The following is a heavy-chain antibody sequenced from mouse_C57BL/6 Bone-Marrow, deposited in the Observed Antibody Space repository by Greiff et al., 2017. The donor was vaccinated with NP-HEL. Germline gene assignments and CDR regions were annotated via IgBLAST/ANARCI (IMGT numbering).Heavy chain of an antibody. J-gene: IGHJ4*01. D-gene: IGHD2-1*01. Sequence: EVQLVESGPELVKPGASVKISCKASGYSFTGYYMHWVKQSHGNILDWIGYIYPYNGVSSYNQKFKGKATLTVDKSSSTAYMELRSLTSEDSAVYYCARYGPARGNYEDYAMDYWGQGTSVTVSS. CDR3: ARYGPARGNYEDYAMDY. V-gene: IGHV1-31*01. CDR2: IYPYNGVS. CDR1: GYSFTGYY.